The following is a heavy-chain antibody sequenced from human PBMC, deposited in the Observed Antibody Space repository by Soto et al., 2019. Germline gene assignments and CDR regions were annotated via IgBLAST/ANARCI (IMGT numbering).Heavy chain of an antibody. J-gene: IGHJ6*02. Sequence: QEQLVESGGGVIQPGRSLRLSCAASGFTFSTYGMHWVRQAPGKGLEWVGLISYDGRYKYYPDSVKGRFTISRDNSKNTLYLAMNSLRPADTAVYYCAKDPTYDSSGYYFYYGPDVWCQGTTVTVTS. V-gene: IGHV3-30*18. CDR1: GFTFSTYG. D-gene: IGHD3-22*01. CDR2: ISYDGRYK. CDR3: AKDPTYDSSGYYFYYGPDV.